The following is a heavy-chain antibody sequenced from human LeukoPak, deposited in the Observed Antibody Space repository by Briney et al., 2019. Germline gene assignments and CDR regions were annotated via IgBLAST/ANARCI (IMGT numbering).Heavy chain of an antibody. CDR2: IYYSGSA. J-gene: IGHJ4*02. CDR3: ARGGRYSYGSFDY. V-gene: IGHV4-59*01. Sequence: SETLSLTCTVSGGSISSYYWSWIRQPPKKGLEWIGYIYYSGSANYNPSLKSRVTISVDTSKNQFSLKLSSVTAADTAVYYCARGGRYSYGSFDYWGQGTLVTVSS. CDR1: GGSISSYY. D-gene: IGHD5-18*01.